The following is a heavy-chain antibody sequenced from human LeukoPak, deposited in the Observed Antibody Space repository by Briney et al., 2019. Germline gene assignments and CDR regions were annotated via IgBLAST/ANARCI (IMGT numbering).Heavy chain of an antibody. CDR3: ARHKGFGVDFYYGMDV. CDR2: ISDSGST. V-gene: IGHV4-38-2*01. CDR1: GFTFSNYG. D-gene: IGHD3-16*01. Sequence: GSLRLSCAASGFTFSNYGMNWVRQAPGKGLEWIGSISDSGSTYYNPSLKSRVVISVDTSKDQFSLKLTSVTAADTAVYSCARHKGFGVDFYYGMDVWGQGTTVTVSS. J-gene: IGHJ6*02.